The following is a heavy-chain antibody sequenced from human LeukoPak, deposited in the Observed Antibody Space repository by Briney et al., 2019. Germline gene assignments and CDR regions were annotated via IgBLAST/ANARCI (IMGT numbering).Heavy chain of an antibody. CDR3: ARERQDTILHSGAFDI. D-gene: IGHD2-21*01. V-gene: IGHV3-30-3*01. J-gene: IGHJ3*02. CDR2: IASDGSHT. CDR1: GFTFSTYF. Sequence: GRSLRLSCAASGFTFSTYFMHWVRQAPGKGLEWVADIASDGSHTFYVESVKGRFTISRDNSKNTLYSQMNSLRAEDTAVYFCARERQDTILHSGAFDIWGQGTMVTVSS.